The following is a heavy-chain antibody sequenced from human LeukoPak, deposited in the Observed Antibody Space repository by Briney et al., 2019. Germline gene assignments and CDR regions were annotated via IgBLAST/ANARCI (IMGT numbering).Heavy chain of an antibody. J-gene: IGHJ4*02. CDR2: IKSDGSST. CDR1: GFTFNSYW. V-gene: IGHV3-74*01. CDR3: AGGSQGDY. Sequence: PGGSLRLSCAASGFTFNSYWMHWVRQAPGKGLVWVSRIKSDGSSTSYADSVKGRFTISRDSAKNTLYLQMNSLRVEDTAVYYCAGGSQGDYWGQGTLVTVSS.